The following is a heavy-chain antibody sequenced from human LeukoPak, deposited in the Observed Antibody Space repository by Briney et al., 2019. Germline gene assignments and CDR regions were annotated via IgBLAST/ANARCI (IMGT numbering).Heavy chain of an antibody. D-gene: IGHD2-8*01. CDR1: GFTFSSYN. Sequence: GSSLRLSCAASGFTFSSYNMHWVRQAPGKGLEWVALISYDGSNQLYADSVRGRFTISRDNSKNTLQLQLNSLRAEDTAVYYCARGILMVYVTYWYFDLWGRGTLVTVSS. CDR2: ISYDGSNQ. CDR3: ARGILMVYVTYWYFDL. V-gene: IGHV3-30-3*01. J-gene: IGHJ2*01.